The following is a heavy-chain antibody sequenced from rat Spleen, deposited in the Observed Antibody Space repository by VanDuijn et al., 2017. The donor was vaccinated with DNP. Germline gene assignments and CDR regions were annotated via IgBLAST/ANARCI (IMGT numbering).Heavy chain of an antibody. V-gene: IGHV5-7*01. CDR1: GFTFINYD. Sequence: EVQLVESGGGLVQPGRSLKLSCAASGFTFINYDMAWVRQAPKRGLEWVATISYDGSSTNYRDSVKGRFTISRDNAKSTLYLQMDSLRSEDTATYYCARPDYWGQGVMVTVSS. J-gene: IGHJ2*01. CDR3: ARPDY. CDR2: ISYDGSST.